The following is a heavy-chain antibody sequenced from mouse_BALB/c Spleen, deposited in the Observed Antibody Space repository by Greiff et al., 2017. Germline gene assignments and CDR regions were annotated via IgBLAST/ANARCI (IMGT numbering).Heavy chain of an antibody. Sequence: EVKVVESGGGLVQPGGSRKLSCAASGFTFSSFGMHWVRQAPEKGLEWVAYISSGSSTIYYADTVKGRFTISRDNPKNTLFLQMTSLRSEDTAMYYCARDPGYGSSYWYFDVWGAGTTVTVSS. CDR2: ISSGSSTI. V-gene: IGHV5-17*02. CDR3: ARDPGYGSSYWYFDV. CDR1: GFTFSSFG. D-gene: IGHD1-1*01. J-gene: IGHJ1*01.